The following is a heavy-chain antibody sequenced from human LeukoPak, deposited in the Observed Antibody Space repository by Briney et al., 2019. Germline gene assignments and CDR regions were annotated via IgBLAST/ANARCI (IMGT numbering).Heavy chain of an antibody. CDR2: INPNSGGT. Sequence: ASVKVSCKASGYTFTGYYMHWVRQAPGQGLEWMGWINPNSGGTNYAQKFQGRVTMTRDTSISTAYMELSRLRSDDTAVYYCARSPYYHYYGMDVWGQGTTVTVSS. CDR1: GYTFTGYY. J-gene: IGHJ6*02. CDR3: ARSPYYHYYGMDV. V-gene: IGHV1-2*02.